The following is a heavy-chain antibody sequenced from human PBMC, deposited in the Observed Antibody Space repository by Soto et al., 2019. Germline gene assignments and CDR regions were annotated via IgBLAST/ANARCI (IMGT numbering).Heavy chain of an antibody. D-gene: IGHD1-26*01. J-gene: IGHJ3*02. CDR3: ATNSGSSLGHAFDI. CDR2: IIPIFGTA. Sequence: GASVKVSCKASGVTFSSYAISWVRQAPGQGLEWMGGIIPIFGTANYAQKFQGRVTITADESTSTAYMELSSLRSEDTAVYYCATNSGSSLGHAFDIWGQGTMVTVSS. V-gene: IGHV1-69*13. CDR1: GVTFSSYA.